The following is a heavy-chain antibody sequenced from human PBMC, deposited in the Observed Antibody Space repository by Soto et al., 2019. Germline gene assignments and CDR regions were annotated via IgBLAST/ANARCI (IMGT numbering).Heavy chain of an antibody. V-gene: IGHV4-39*01. CDR1: GGSIASGGYY. D-gene: IGHD2-2*01. J-gene: IGHJ5*02. CDR3: ARHARVAPASTDGAIDP. Sequence: PSETLSLTCTVSGGSIASGGYYWGWIRQSPEKGLEWIGSVYYGGSTYYNPSLQSRLTMSIDTSKSQFSLNLSSVTAADTAVYFCARHARVAPASTDGAIDPWGQGSLVTVSS. CDR2: VYYGGST.